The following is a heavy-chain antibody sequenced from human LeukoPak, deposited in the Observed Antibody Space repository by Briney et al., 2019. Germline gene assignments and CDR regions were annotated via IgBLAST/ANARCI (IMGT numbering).Heavy chain of an antibody. CDR3: AKGIKWYYYDSSGYYYERYFDY. Sequence: GASLRLSCAASGFTFSSYAMSWVRRAPGKGLEWVSAISGSGGSTYYADSVKGRFTISRDNSKNTLYLQMNSLRAEDTAVYYCAKGIKWYYYDSSGYYYERYFDYWGQGTLVTVSS. D-gene: IGHD3-22*01. CDR2: ISGSGGST. CDR1: GFTFSSYA. J-gene: IGHJ4*02. V-gene: IGHV3-23*01.